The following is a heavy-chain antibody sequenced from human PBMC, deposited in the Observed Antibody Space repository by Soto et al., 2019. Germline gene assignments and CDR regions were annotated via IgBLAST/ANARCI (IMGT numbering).Heavy chain of an antibody. CDR3: ARDGLAAAGMDWFDP. CDR2: IITIFGTA. CDR1: GRPFRSYA. Sequence: SVKVACKASGRPFRSYAISWVRDAPGQGLEWMGGIITIFGTANYAQKFQGRVTITADKSTSTAYMELSSLRSEDTAVYYCARDGLAAAGMDWFDPWGQGTLVTVS. V-gene: IGHV1-69*06. D-gene: IGHD6-13*01. J-gene: IGHJ5*02.